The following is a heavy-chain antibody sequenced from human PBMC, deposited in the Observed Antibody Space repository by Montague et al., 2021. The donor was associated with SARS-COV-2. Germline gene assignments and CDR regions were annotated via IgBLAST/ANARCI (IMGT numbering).Heavy chain of an antibody. CDR3: ARHGPFVVVTAIHDTFDI. D-gene: IGHD2-21*02. CDR1: DGSISTYY. J-gene: IGHJ3*02. Sequence: SETLSLTCTVSDGSISTYYWSWIRQPPGKGLEWIGYIYYSGSTHYNPSLKSRVTISVDTSKNQFSLKLSSVTAADTAVYYCARHGPFVVVTAIHDTFDIWGQGTMVTVSS. V-gene: IGHV4-59*08. CDR2: IYYSGST.